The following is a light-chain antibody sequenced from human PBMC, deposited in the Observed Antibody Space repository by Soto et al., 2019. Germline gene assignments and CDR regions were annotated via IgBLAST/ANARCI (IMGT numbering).Light chain of an antibody. Sequence: EIVMTQSPATLSVSPGERATLSCSASQSVSSSLAGYQQKPGQAPRLLIYGASTRATGIPARFSGSGSGIEFTLTISSLQSEDFAVYYWQQYNNWWTFGQGTKVEIK. CDR3: QQYNNWWT. CDR1: QSVSSS. J-gene: IGKJ1*01. CDR2: GAS. V-gene: IGKV3-15*01.